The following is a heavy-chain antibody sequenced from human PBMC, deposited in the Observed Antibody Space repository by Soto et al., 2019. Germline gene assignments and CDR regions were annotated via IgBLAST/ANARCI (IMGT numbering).Heavy chain of an antibody. CDR2: INPNSGGT. Sequence: ASVNVSCKASGYTFTGYYMHWVRQAPGQGLEWMGWINPNSGGTNYAQKFQGRVTMTRDTSISTAYMELSRLRSDDTAVYYCARVRYNWNQKDYWGQGTLVTVSS. CDR3: ARVRYNWNQKDY. CDR1: GYTFTGYY. D-gene: IGHD1-20*01. J-gene: IGHJ4*02. V-gene: IGHV1-2*02.